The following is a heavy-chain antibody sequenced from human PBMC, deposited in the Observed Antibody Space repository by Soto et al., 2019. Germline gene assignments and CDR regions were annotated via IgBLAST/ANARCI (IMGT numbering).Heavy chain of an antibody. V-gene: IGHV2-5*02. CDR2: IFWDDSK. J-gene: IGHJ4*02. D-gene: IGHD2-15*01. CDR1: GFSLTTDRVG. CDR3: AHAYGGRSLY. Sequence: QITLKESGPTLVKPTQTLTLTCTFSGFSLTTDRVGVVWIRQPPGEALEWLAVIFWDDSKTYRPSLESRLTITKDTSKYQVALTISNMDSLDTPTYYCAHAYGGRSLYGGQGTLVTVSS.